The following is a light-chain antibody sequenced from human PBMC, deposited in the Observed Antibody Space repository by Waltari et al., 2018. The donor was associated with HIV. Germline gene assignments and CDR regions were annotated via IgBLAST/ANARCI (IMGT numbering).Light chain of an antibody. V-gene: IGLV1-40*01. J-gene: IGLJ3*02. CDR2: GDN. CDR1: SSNIGARFD. Sequence: QSVLTQPPSVSGAPGQRVTISCTGSSSNIGARFDLHWYQQLPGPAPKPLIYGDNNRPSGVPDRFSGSKSGTSASLAITGLQAEDEADYYCQSYDSSLSGSVFGGGTKLTVL. CDR3: QSYDSSLSGSV.